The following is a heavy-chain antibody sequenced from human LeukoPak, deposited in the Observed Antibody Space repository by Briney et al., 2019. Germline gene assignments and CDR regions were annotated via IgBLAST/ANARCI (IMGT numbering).Heavy chain of an antibody. J-gene: IGHJ4*02. CDR2: IVPSGTIM. D-gene: IGHD6-19*01. Sequence: PGGSLRLSCAASGFIFSDYYMNWVRQAPGKGLEWISYIVPSGTIMKYVDSVRGRFTISRDNAKNSLYLQMNSLRAEDTAVYHCARFSAVAGTDYWGQGTQVTVSS. V-gene: IGHV3-11*01. CDR1: GFIFSDYY. CDR3: ARFSAVAGTDY.